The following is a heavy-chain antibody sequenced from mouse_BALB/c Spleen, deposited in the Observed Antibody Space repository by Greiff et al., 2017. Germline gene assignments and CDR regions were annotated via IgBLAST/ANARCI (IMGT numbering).Heavy chain of an antibody. V-gene: IGHV5-6*02. CDR3: ARQENWDDAMDY. CDR2: ISSGGSYT. J-gene: IGHJ4*01. D-gene: IGHD4-1*01. CDR1: GFTFSSYG. Sequence: DVKLQESGGDLVKPGGSLKLSCAASGFTFSSYGMSWVRQTPDKRLEWVATISSGGSYTYYPDSVKGRFTISRDNAKNTLYLQMSSLKSEDTAMYYCARQENWDDAMDYWGQGTSVTVSS.